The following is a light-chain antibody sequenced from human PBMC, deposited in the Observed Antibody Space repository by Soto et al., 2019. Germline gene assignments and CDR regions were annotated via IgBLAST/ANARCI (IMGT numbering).Light chain of an antibody. V-gene: IGKV1-5*01. CDR1: QSISSW. J-gene: IGKJ1*01. Sequence: GDRVTITCRASQSISSWLAWYQQKPGKAPKLLIYDASSLESGVPSRFSGSGSGTDFTLTINSLQPEDFATYYCQQSYSAPRTFGQGTKVDIK. CDR2: DAS. CDR3: QQSYSAPRT.